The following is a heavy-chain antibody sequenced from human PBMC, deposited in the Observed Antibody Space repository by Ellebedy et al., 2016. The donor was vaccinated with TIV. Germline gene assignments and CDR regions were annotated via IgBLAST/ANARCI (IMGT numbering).Heavy chain of an antibody. Sequence: PGGSLRLSCAASGFTFSSYEMNWVRQAPGKGLEWVSYISSSGSTIYYADSVKGRFTISRDNAKNSLYLQMNSLRAEDTAVYYCARFGDYYYDSSGLDYWGQGTLVTVSS. V-gene: IGHV3-48*03. CDR2: ISSSGSTI. CDR3: ARFGDYYYDSSGLDY. CDR1: GFTFSSYE. J-gene: IGHJ4*02. D-gene: IGHD3-22*01.